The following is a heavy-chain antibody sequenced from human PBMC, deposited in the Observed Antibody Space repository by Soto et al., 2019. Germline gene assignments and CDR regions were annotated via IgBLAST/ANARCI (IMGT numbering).Heavy chain of an antibody. CDR1: GFTFRSFT. CDR3: TRAAPRASSARGWFDP. D-gene: IGHD6-13*01. Sequence: GGSLRLSCAASGFTFRSFTMNWVRQAPGKGLEWVSTISSNSAYIYYTDALRGRFTISRDNAKNSLHLQMNSLRAEDTAVYYCTRAAPRASSARGWFDPWGPGTLVTVSS. J-gene: IGHJ5*02. V-gene: IGHV3-21*01. CDR2: ISSNSAYI.